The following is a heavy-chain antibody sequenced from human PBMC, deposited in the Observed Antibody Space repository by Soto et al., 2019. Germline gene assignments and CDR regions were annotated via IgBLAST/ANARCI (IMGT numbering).Heavy chain of an antibody. Sequence: EVQLVESGGGLIQPGGSLRLSCAASGFTVSSNYMSWVRQAPGKGLEWVSVIYSGGSTYYADSVKGRFTISRDNSKNTRYLQMNSLRAEDTAVYYCARDHYDYVWGADTGGMDVWGEGTTVTVSS. J-gene: IGHJ6*04. CDR3: ARDHYDYVWGADTGGMDV. CDR1: GFTVSSNY. CDR2: IYSGGST. D-gene: IGHD3-16*01. V-gene: IGHV3-53*01.